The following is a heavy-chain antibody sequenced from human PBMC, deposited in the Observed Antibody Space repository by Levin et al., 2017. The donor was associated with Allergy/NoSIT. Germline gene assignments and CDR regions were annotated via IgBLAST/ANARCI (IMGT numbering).Heavy chain of an antibody. V-gene: IGHV1-8*01. CDR1: GYTFTSYD. J-gene: IGHJ6*02. Sequence: ASVKVSCKASGYTFTSYDINWVRQATGQGLEWMGWMNPNSGNTGYAQKFQGRVTMTRNTSISTAYMELSSLRSEDTAVYYCARVYSSGWYSVGYYGMDVWGQGTTVTVSS. D-gene: IGHD6-19*01. CDR3: ARVYSSGWYSVGYYGMDV. CDR2: MNPNSGNT.